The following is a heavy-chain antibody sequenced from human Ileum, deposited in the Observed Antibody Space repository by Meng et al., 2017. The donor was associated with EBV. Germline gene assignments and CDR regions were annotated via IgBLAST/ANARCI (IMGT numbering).Heavy chain of an antibody. CDR3: ARESYSDSSGYYSLDY. CDR1: GGSLRSSNG. D-gene: IGHD3-22*01. CDR2: IHHTEST. Sequence: LRGPVPGPGKPSGTLSRACAVVGGSLRSSNGWSWVRQAPGKGLEWIGEIHHTESTNYNPSLKSRVTISVDKSKNQFSLKLSSVTAADTAVYYCARESYSDSSGYYSLDYWGQGSLVTVSS. V-gene: IGHV4-4*02. J-gene: IGHJ4*02.